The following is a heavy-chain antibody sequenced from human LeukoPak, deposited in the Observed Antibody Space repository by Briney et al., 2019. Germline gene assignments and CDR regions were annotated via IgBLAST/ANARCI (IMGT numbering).Heavy chain of an antibody. CDR2: INTQGTYT. CDR3: VIDLGDYNDF. J-gene: IGHJ4*02. V-gene: IGHV3-74*01. Sequence: GGSLRLSCAVSGITFSSYWMHWVRQDPGRGLLWVSRINTQGTYTNYADSVKGRFTISRDNAKNTLYLQMSSLRADDTAVYYCVIDLGDYNDFWGQGTLVSVSS. D-gene: IGHD2-15*01. CDR1: GITFSSYW.